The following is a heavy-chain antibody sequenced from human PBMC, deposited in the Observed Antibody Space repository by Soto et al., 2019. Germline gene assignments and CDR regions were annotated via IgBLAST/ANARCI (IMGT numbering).Heavy chain of an antibody. V-gene: IGHV4-30-2*01. J-gene: IGHJ4*02. CDR2: IYHSGST. CDR1: GGSINTATHS. D-gene: IGHD3-16*01. CDR3: ARGGGVPTTGDDY. Sequence: QLQLQESGSGLVKPSQTLSLTCAVSGGSINTATHSWSWIRQPPGKGLEWIGYIYHSGSTYYNPSVKSRVTISIDKSNNHFPLRLSSVTAADTAVYYCARGGGVPTTGDDYWGQGILVTVSS.